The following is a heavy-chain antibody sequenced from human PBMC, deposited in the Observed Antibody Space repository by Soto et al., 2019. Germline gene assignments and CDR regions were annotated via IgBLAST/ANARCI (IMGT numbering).Heavy chain of an antibody. CDR3: ARGPTGHY. CDR2: INPSGGST. V-gene: IGHV1-46*01. Sequence: ASVKVSCKASGGTFSSYTISWVRQAPGQGLEWMGIINPSGGSTSYAQKFQGRVTMTRDTSTSTVYMELSSLRSEDTAVYYCARGPTGHYWGQGTLVTVSS. J-gene: IGHJ4*02. CDR1: GGTFSSYT.